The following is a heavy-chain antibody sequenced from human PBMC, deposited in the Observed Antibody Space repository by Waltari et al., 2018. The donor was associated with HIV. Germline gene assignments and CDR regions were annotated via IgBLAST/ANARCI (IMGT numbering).Heavy chain of an antibody. V-gene: IGHV1-18*01. CDR2: ISYYHGNT. CDR3: ARVAQYQYDFWSGYRFDY. Sequence: QVQLVQSGAEVTKPGASVKVSCTASGYTFTSFGISWVRQAPGQGLEWMGWISYYHGNTNYAQHLQGRVTLTTDTSTSTAYMELRSLRSDDTAVYFCARVAQYQYDFWSGYRFDYWGQGTLVTVSS. CDR1: GYTFTSFG. D-gene: IGHD3-3*01. J-gene: IGHJ4*02.